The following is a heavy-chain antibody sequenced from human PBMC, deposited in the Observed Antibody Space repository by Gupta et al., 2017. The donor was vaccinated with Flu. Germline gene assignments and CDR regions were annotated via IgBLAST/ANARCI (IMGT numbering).Heavy chain of an antibody. V-gene: IGHV3-74*01. J-gene: IGHJ6*02. CDR2: INSDGSRT. CDR1: GFTFNSYW. D-gene: IGHD3-16*01. Sequence: EVQLVESGGGLVQPGGSLRLSCAASGFTFNSYWMHWVRQAPGKGLVWVSRINSDGSRTNYADSVKGRITISRDNTKNTLYLQMNSLRAEDTGVYYCARGLSGYYGTDVWGQGTTVTVSS. CDR3: ARGLSGYYGTDV.